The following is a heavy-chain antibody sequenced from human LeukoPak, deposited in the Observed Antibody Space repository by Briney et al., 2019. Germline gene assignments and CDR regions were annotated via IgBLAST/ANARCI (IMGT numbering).Heavy chain of an antibody. D-gene: IGHD6-19*01. J-gene: IGHJ2*01. V-gene: IGHV3-7*01. CDR2: INQDGSEK. Sequence: GGSLRLSCAASGFTFSSYAMHWVRQAPGKGLEWVANINQDGSEKYYVNSVKGRFTISRDNAKNSLYLQMNSLRAEDTAVYYCARGSSSGPRYFDLWGRGTLVTVSS. CDR1: GFTFSSYA. CDR3: ARGSSSGPRYFDL.